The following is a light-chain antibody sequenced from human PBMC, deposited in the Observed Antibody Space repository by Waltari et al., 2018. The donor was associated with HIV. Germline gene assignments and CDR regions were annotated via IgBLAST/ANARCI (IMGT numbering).Light chain of an antibody. CDR3: CAYVGTLTPA. CDR2: GGS. J-gene: IGLJ3*02. Sequence: QSALTQPASVSGSPAQALTIACNAPEVDIGCMTFVSWSQQFPCRATQLIIYGGSIRSSRVSHRFSASNSGKTASLTISGLQTADEAIYYCCAYVGTLTPAFGGGTQLTVL. CDR1: EVDIGCMTF. V-gene: IGLV2-14*03.